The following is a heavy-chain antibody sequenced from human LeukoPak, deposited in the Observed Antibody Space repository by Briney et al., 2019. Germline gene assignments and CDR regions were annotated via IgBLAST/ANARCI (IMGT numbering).Heavy chain of an antibody. J-gene: IGHJ4*02. D-gene: IGHD3-22*01. CDR3: AKYRPLNYYDSSGYSFDY. CDR1: GFTFSGYG. CDR2: IRYDGSKK. V-gene: IGHV3-30*02. Sequence: GGSLRLSCATSGFTFSGYGMHWVRQAPGKGLEWAAFIRYDGSKKYYADSVKGRFTISRDKSKNTLYLQMSSLRAEDTAVYYCAKYRPLNYYDSSGYSFDYWGQGTLVTVSS.